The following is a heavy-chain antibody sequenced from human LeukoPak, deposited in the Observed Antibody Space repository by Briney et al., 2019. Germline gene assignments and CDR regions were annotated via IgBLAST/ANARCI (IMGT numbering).Heavy chain of an antibody. CDR2: IGTTGDT. V-gene: IGHV3-13*04. CDR1: GFIFSDFD. J-gene: IGHJ3*02. Sequence: PGGSLRLSCAASGFIFSDFDMHWVRQVTGKGLEWVSAIGTTGDTYYPASVKGRFTISRENAKNSLYLQMKSLRAEDTAVYYCARATISVAYAFDIWGQGTMVTVSS. CDR3: ARATISVAYAFDI. D-gene: IGHD6-19*01.